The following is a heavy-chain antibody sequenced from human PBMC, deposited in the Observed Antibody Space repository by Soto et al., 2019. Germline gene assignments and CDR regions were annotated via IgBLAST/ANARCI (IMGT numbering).Heavy chain of an antibody. D-gene: IGHD1-26*01. J-gene: IGHJ5*02. Sequence: ASVKVSCKASGYTFTNYYINWVRQAPGQGLEWMGVINPHGGSTAYAQKFKGRVTLTRDTSASTVYMEVSSLTSEDTAMYYCARSSGGNFGIIIEGTNWFAPWGQGTLVTVSS. CDR2: INPHGGST. V-gene: IGHV1-46*01. CDR3: ARSSGGNFGIIIEGTNWFAP. CDR1: GYTFTNYY.